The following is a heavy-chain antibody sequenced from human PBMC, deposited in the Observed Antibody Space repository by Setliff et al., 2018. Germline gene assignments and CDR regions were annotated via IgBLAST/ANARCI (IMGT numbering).Heavy chain of an antibody. V-gene: IGHV4-34*01. CDR2: INHSGST. Sequence: SETLSLTCAAHGGSFSDYYWTWIRQPPGKGLEWIGEINHSGSTKYSPSLESRVTMSVDPSKNQFSLKATSVTAADTAVYYCARGRNVAARLLDSWGRGTLVTVSS. J-gene: IGHJ4*02. D-gene: IGHD6-6*01. CDR1: GGSFSDYY. CDR3: ARGRNVAARLLDS.